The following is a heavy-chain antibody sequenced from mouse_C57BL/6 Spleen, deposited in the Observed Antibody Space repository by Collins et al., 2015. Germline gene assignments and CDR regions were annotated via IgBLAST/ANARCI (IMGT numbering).Heavy chain of an antibody. Sequence: QVQLQQSGPELVKPGASVKISCKASGYAFSSSWMNWVKQRPGKGLEWIGRIYPGDGDTNYNGKFKGKATLTADKSSSTAYMQLSSLTSEDSAVYFCARNPPYYSNLDAMDYWGQGTSVTVSS. J-gene: IGHJ4*01. CDR2: IYPGDGDT. CDR1: GYAFSSSW. V-gene: IGHV1-82*01. CDR3: ARNPPYYSNLDAMDY. D-gene: IGHD2-5*01.